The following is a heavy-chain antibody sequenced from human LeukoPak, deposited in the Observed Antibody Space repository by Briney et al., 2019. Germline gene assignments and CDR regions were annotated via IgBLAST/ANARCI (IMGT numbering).Heavy chain of an antibody. V-gene: IGHV4-34*01. J-gene: IGHJ4*02. CDR2: INHSGST. Sequence: SETLSLTCAVYGGSFSGYYWSWIRQPPGKGLEWIGEINHSGSTNYNPSLKRRVTISVDTSKNQFSLKLSSVTAADTAVYYCARGRGKIFGVVIRHYFDYWGQGTLVTVSS. D-gene: IGHD3-3*01. CDR3: ARGRGKIFGVVIRHYFDY. CDR1: GGSFSGYY.